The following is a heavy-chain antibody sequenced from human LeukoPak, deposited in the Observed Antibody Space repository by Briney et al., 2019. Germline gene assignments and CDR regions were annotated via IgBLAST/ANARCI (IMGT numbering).Heavy chain of an antibody. J-gene: IGHJ4*02. CDR3: AKDDRIAARAGIDC. V-gene: IGHV3-30*02. Sequence: GGSLRLSCAASGFTFSSYGMHWVRQAPGKGLEWVAFIRYDGSKKYYADSVKGRFTISRDNSKNTLYLQMNSLRAEDTAVYYCAKDDRIAARAGIDCWGQGTLVTVSS. CDR1: GFTFSSYG. CDR2: IRYDGSKK. D-gene: IGHD6-6*01.